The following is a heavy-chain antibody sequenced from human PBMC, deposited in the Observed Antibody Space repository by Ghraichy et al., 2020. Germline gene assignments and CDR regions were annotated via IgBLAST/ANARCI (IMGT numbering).Heavy chain of an antibody. CDR1: GGSFSGYY. J-gene: IGHJ3*02. D-gene: IGHD2-2*01. Sequence: SQTLSLTCAVYGGSFSGYYWSWIRQPPGKGLEWIGEINHSGSTNYNPSLKSRVTISVDTSKNQFSLKLSSVTAADTAVYYCARAGNIVVVPAAMLGGQQGAFDIWGQGTMVTVSS. CDR2: INHSGST. V-gene: IGHV4-34*01. CDR3: ARAGNIVVVPAAMLGGQQGAFDI.